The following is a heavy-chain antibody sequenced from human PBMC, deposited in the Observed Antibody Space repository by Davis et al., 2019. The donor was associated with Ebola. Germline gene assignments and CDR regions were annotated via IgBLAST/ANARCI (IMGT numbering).Heavy chain of an antibody. J-gene: IGHJ5*02. CDR2: INPNSGGT. V-gene: IGHV1-2*04. CDR1: GYTFTGYY. Sequence: ASVKVSCKASGYTFTGYYMHWVRQAPGQGLEWMGWINPNSGGTNYAQKFQGWVTMTRDTSISTAYMELRSLRSDDTAVYYCARDITMIVGGWFDPWGQGTLVTVSS. CDR3: ARDITMIVGGWFDP. D-gene: IGHD3-22*01.